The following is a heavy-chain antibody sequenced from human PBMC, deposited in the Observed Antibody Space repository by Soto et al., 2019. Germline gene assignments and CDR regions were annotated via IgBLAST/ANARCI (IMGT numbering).Heavy chain of an antibody. D-gene: IGHD6-13*01. CDR1: GYTFTTYA. V-gene: IGHV1-3*04. CDR3: ARGRLKGYSSSWYHYYYYGMDV. Sequence: ASGKVSCQASGYTFTTYAIHWVRQAPGQRPEWMGWINTGKGNTRYSQKFQGRVTFARDTLATTAYLELSSLKSEDTAVYYCARGRLKGYSSSWYHYYYYGMDVWGQGTTVTVSS. J-gene: IGHJ6*02. CDR2: INTGKGNT.